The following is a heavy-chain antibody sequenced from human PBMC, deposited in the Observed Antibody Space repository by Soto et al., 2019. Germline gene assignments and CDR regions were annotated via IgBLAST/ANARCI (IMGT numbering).Heavy chain of an antibody. Sequence: VQLVESGGGLVQPGGSLRLSCAASGFTVRTSSMNWVRQSPGRGLEWLSVIYAGGTSYHADSVKGRFTISRDESRNTVYLQMNSLRAEDTAVYYCAREITSGWNAFDCWGQGTLVTVSS. CDR2: IYAGGTS. V-gene: IGHV3-66*01. CDR1: GFTVRTSS. D-gene: IGHD6-19*01. J-gene: IGHJ4*02. CDR3: AREITSGWNAFDC.